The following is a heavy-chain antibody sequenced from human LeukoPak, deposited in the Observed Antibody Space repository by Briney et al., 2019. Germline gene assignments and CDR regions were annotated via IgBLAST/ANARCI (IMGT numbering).Heavy chain of an antibody. D-gene: IGHD5-12*01. J-gene: IGHJ4*02. V-gene: IGHV3-21*01. CDR3: ARGGWLRSGLDY. CDR2: ISSSSSYI. CDR1: GFTFSSYS. Sequence: GGSLRLSCAASGFTFSSYSMNWVRQAPGKGLEWVSSISSSSSYIYYADSVKGRFTISRDNAKNSLYLQMNSLRAEDTAVYYCARGGWLRSGLDYWGQGTLVTVSS.